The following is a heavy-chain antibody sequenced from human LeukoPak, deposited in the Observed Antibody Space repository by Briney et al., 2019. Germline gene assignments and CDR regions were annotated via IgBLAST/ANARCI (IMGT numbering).Heavy chain of an antibody. CDR2: ISYDGSNK. CDR3: ARGRYYYDILTGYPLIPPGCAFDI. V-gene: IGHV3-30-3*01. J-gene: IGHJ3*02. Sequence: GRSLRLSCAASGFTFSSYAMHWVRQAPGKGLEWVAVISYDGSNKYYADSVKGRFTISRDNSKNTLYLQMNSLRAEDTAVYYCARGRYYYDILTGYPLIPPGCAFDIWGQGTMVTVSS. CDR1: GFTFSSYA. D-gene: IGHD3-9*01.